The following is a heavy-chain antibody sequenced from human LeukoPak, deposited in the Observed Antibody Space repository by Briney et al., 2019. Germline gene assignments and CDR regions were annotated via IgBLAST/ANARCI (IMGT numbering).Heavy chain of an antibody. V-gene: IGHV4-59*08. D-gene: IGHD1-1*01. CDR2: IYYSGST. CDR3: ARQGTYYYYGMDV. CDR1: GGSISSYY. J-gene: IGHJ6*02. Sequence: SETLSLTCTVSGGSISSYYWSWIRQPPGKGLEWIGYIYYSGSTNYNPSLKSRVTISVGTSKNQFSLKLSSVTAADTAVYYCARQGTYYYYGMDVWGQRTTVTVSS.